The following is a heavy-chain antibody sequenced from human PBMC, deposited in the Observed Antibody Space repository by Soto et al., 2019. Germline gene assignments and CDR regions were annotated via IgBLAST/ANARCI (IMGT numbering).Heavy chain of an antibody. CDR3: TVWGSGNDFGAA. CDR1: GFTFSDHY. CDR2: SKNKADSYTT. D-gene: IGHD3-10*01. Sequence: EVQLVESGGGLVQPGGSLRLSCAASGFTFSDHYMDWVRQAPGKGLGWVGRSKNKADSYTTEYAASVKGRFTISRDGSKHSLFLQMNSLKTEDTAVYYCTVWGSGNDFGAAWGQGILVTVSS. V-gene: IGHV3-72*01. J-gene: IGHJ4*02.